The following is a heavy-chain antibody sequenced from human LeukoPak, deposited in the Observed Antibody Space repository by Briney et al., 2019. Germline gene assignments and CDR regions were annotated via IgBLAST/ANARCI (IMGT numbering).Heavy chain of an antibody. CDR3: ARGIRRDGYNLNY. CDR1: GYAFTSYD. V-gene: IGHV1-8*01. CDR2: MNPNSGNT. Sequence: ASVKVSCKASGYAFTSYDINWVRHATGQGLEWMGWMNPNSGNTGYAQKFQGRVTMTRNTSISTAYMELSSLRSEDTAVYYCARGIRRDGYNLNYWGQGTLVTVSS. D-gene: IGHD5-24*01. J-gene: IGHJ4*02.